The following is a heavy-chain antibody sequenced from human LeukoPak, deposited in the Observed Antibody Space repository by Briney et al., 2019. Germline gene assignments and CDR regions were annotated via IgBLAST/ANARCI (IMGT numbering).Heavy chain of an antibody. V-gene: IGHV4-39*01. CDR3: APDPNGFDY. CDR2: TYYSGST. CDR1: GGSISSSSYY. Sequence: SETLSLTCTVSGGSISSSSYYWGWIRQPPGKGLEWIGSTYYSGSTYYNPSLKSRVTISVDTSKNQFSLKLSSVTAADTAVYYCAPDPNGFDYWGQGTLVTVSS. J-gene: IGHJ4*02.